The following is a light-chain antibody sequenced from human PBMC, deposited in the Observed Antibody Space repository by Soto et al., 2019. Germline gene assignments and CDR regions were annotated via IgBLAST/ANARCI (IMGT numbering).Light chain of an antibody. J-gene: IGKJ4*01. CDR1: QGIGIT. CDR2: GAS. CDR3: QRYNDWPLT. Sequence: EIVLTQSPATLSVSPGERVTLSCRASQGIGITLAWYQQKPGQTPRLLIYGASTRATGIPARFSGSGSGTEFTLTINSLQSEDSAVYYCQRYNDWPLTFGGGTKVDIK. V-gene: IGKV3-15*01.